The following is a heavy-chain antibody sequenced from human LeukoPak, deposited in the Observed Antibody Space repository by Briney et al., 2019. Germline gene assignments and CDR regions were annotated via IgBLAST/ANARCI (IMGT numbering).Heavy chain of an antibody. Sequence: SETLSLTCTVSGGSVSNYYWNWIRQPAGKGLEWIGRIYNGGSTNYNPSLESRVTIPLGRSKNQFSLKLTSVTAADTAVYYCAKSISMDFEYWGQGTLVTVSS. V-gene: IGHV4-4*07. D-gene: IGHD2/OR15-2a*01. J-gene: IGHJ4*02. CDR1: GGSVSNYY. CDR2: IYNGGST. CDR3: AKSISMDFEY.